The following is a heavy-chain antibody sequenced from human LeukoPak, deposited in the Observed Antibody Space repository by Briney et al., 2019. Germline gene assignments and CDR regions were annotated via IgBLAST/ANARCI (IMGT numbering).Heavy chain of an antibody. V-gene: IGHV4-59*08. J-gene: IGHJ4*02. CDR3: ARRPYDSGAYE. D-gene: IGHD4/OR15-4a*01. Sequence: PSETLSLTCSVPGGSNSGYYWSWIRQPPGKALEWIGYIYYSASTNYNPSLKSRVPISLHTSRTQFSLKVYTVTAADTAVYYCARRPYDSGAYEWGQGTQVTVSA. CDR2: IYYSAST. CDR1: GGSNSGYY.